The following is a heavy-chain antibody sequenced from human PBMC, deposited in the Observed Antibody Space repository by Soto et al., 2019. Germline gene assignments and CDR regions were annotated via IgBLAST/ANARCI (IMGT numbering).Heavy chain of an antibody. V-gene: IGHV3-23*01. CDR3: AKRRGAGGHFDY. J-gene: IGHJ4*02. CDR2: VSIGGST. CDR1: GFTFSSYA. D-gene: IGHD2-15*01. Sequence: DVQLLESGGGLVQPGGSLRLSCAASGFTFSSYAMGWVRQGPGKGLEWVAVVSIGGSTHYAASVRGRFTISRDNSKNTLSLQMNSLTAEATAVYFCAKRRGAGGHFDYWGQGALVTVSS.